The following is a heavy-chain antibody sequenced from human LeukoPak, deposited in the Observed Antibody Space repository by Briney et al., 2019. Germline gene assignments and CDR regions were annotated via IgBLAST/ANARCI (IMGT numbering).Heavy chain of an antibody. CDR2: IYYSGST. D-gene: IGHD3-22*01. CDR1: GGSISSSSYY. Sequence: SETLSLTCTVSGGSISSSSYYWGWIRQPPGKGLEWIGSIYYSGSTYYNPSLKSRVTISVDTSKNQFSLKLSSVTAADTAVYYCAREGGYYDSSGYYWGQGTLVTVSS. J-gene: IGHJ4*02. CDR3: AREGGYYDSSGYY. V-gene: IGHV4-39*07.